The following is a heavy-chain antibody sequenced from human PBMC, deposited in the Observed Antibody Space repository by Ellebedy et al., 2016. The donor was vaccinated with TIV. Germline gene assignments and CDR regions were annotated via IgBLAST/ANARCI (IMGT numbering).Heavy chain of an antibody. CDR1: GYTFTSYY. D-gene: IGHD6-6*01. CDR2: INPSGGST. CDR3: ARDRRPYSSSSLADDN. V-gene: IGHV1-46*01. J-gene: IGHJ4*02. Sequence: ASVKVSXXASGYTFTSYYMHWVRQAPGQGLEWMGIINPSGGSTSYAQKFQGRVTMTRDTSTSTVYMELSSLRSEDTAVYYCARDRRPYSSSSLADDNWGQGTLVTVSS.